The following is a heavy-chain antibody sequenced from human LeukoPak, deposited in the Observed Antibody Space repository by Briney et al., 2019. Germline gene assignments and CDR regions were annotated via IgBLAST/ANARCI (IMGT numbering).Heavy chain of an antibody. D-gene: IGHD6-6*01. J-gene: IGHJ3*02. Sequence: PGGSLRLSCAASGFTFSSYWMHWVRQAPGKGLVWVSRINSDGSSTSYAGSVKGRFTISRDNAKNTLYLQVNSLRAEDTAVYYCARERQEYSSSPDDALDIWGQGTMVTVSS. V-gene: IGHV3-74*01. CDR1: GFTFSSYW. CDR3: ARERQEYSSSPDDALDI. CDR2: INSDGSST.